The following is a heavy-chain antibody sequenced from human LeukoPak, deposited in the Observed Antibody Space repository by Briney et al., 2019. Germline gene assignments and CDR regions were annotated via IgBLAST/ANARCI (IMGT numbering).Heavy chain of an antibody. V-gene: IGHV4-61*08. Sequence: SQTLSLTCAVSGGSISSGGYSWSWIRQPPGKGLEWIGYIYYSGSTNYNPSLQSRVTISVDTSKNQFSLKLSSVTAADTAVYYCARVYGGNFDYWGQGTLVTVSS. CDR3: ARVYGGNFDY. J-gene: IGHJ4*02. CDR2: IYYSGST. D-gene: IGHD4-23*01. CDR1: GGSISSGGYS.